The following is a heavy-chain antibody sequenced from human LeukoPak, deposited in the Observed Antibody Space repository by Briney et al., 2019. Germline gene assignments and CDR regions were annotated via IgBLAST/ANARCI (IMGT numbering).Heavy chain of an antibody. J-gene: IGHJ4*02. CDR3: ARDPPGYYYDSSGYYYLEDY. CDR1: GGSISSGGYY. CDR2: IYTSGST. D-gene: IGHD3-22*01. Sequence: SQTLSLTCTVSGGSISSGGYYWSWIRQPAGKGLEWIGCIYTSGSTNYNPSLKSRVTITVDTSKNQFSLKLSSVTDADTAVYYCARDPPGYYYDSSGYYYLEDYWGQGTLVTVSS. V-gene: IGHV4-61*02.